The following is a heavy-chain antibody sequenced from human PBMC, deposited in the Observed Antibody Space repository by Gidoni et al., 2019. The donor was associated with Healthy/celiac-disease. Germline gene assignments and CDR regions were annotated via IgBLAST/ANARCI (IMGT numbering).Heavy chain of an antibody. Sequence: ELQLVESGGGLVQPGGSLRLPCSASGFTFSSYSMNWVRQAPGKGLEWVSYISSSSSTRYYADSVKGRFTISRDNAKNSLYLQMNSLRAEDTAVYYCARDASESGRDYWGQGTLVTVSS. V-gene: IGHV3-48*01. J-gene: IGHJ4*02. CDR2: ISSSSSTR. D-gene: IGHD5-12*01. CDR1: GFTFSSYS. CDR3: ARDASESGRDY.